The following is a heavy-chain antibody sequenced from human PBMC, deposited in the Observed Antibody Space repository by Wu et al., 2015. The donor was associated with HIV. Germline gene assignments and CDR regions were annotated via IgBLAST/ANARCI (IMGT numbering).Heavy chain of an antibody. V-gene: IGHV1-69*05. D-gene: IGHD3-10*01. Sequence: QVQLVQSGAEVKKPGSSVKVSCKASGGTFSSYAISWVRQAPGQGLEWMGGIIPIFGTANYAQKFQGRVTITTDESTSTAYMELSSLRSEDTAVYYCASHNYYGSGSYLDYWGQGTLVTVSS. CDR3: ASHNYYGSGSYLDY. J-gene: IGHJ4*02. CDR2: IIPIFGTA. CDR1: GGTFSSYA.